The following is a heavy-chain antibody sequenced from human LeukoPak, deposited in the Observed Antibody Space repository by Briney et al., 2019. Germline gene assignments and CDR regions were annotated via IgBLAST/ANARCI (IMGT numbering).Heavy chain of an antibody. CDR2: ISDSGGST. Sequence: PGWSLRLSCAASVFTLRIYAISCVRQAPGKGLEWVSDISDSGGSTYYADSVKGRFTISRDNSKNTLYLQMNSLRGEGTALYYWAKERFWGYRGYDESGADYWGQGTLVTVSS. D-gene: IGHD5-12*01. J-gene: IGHJ4*02. CDR1: VFTLRIYA. CDR3: AKERFWGYRGYDESGADY. V-gene: IGHV3-23*01.